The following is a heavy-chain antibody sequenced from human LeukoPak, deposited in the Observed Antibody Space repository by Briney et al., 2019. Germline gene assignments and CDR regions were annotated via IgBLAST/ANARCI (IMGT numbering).Heavy chain of an antibody. CDR2: IKQDGSEK. V-gene: IGHV3-7*01. J-gene: IGHJ4*02. Sequence: GGSLRLSCAASGFTFSSYWMTWVRQAPGKGLEWVANIKQDGSEKYYVDSVKGRFTISRDNAKNSLYLQMNSLRAEDTAVYYCARIPKVGATWGWGQGTLVTVSS. CDR3: ARIPKVGATWG. D-gene: IGHD1-26*01. CDR1: GFTFSSYW.